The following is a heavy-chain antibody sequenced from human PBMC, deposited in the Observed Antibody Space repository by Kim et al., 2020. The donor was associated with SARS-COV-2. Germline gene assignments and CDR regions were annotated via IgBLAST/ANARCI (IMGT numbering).Heavy chain of an antibody. D-gene: IGHD3-3*01. CDR2: ISGSGGST. CDR3: AKVPHYDFWSGLNAFDI. V-gene: IGHV3-23*01. J-gene: IGHJ3*02. Sequence: GGSLRLSCAASGFTFSSYAMSWVRQAPGKGLEWVSAISGSGGSTYYADSVKGRFTISRDNSKNTLYLQMNSLRAEDTAVYYCAKVPHYDFWSGLNAFDIWGQGTMVTVSS. CDR1: GFTFSSYA.